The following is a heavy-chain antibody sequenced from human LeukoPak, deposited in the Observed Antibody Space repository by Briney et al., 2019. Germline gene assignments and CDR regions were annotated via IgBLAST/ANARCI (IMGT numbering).Heavy chain of an antibody. V-gene: IGHV1-69*04. J-gene: IGHJ3*02. D-gene: IGHD2-21*01. Sequence: GSSVTVSCKASGGTFSSYAISWVRQAPGQGLEWMGRIIPILGIANYAQKFQGRVTITADKSTSTAYMELSSLRSEDTAVYYCAREGPHIADAFDIWGQGTMVTVSS. CDR3: AREGPHIADAFDI. CDR2: IIPILGIA. CDR1: GGTFSSYA.